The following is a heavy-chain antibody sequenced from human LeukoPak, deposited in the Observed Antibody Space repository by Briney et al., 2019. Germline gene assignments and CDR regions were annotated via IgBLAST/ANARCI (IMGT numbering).Heavy chain of an antibody. D-gene: IGHD5-18*01. Sequence: PSETLSLTCTVSGGSISSHYWSWIRHPPGKGLDWIQYLLDSVNTKDHPSLNSRLTLSADTSKNQFSLRLSSVTAADTAVYYCATIKRGSIYGYFDFWGQGIKVTVSS. CDR2: LLDSVNT. V-gene: IGHV4-59*11. CDR1: GGSISSHY. J-gene: IGHJ4*02. CDR3: ATIKRGSIYGYFDF.